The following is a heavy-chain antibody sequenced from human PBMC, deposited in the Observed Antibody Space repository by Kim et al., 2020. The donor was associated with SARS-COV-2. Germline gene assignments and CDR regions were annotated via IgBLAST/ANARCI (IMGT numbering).Heavy chain of an antibody. V-gene: IGHV4-4*07. Sequence: NPSRKSRVTMSVDTSKNQFSVNLTSVTAADTAVYYCARGKEYTTGRGFDYWGQGTLVTVSS. D-gene: IGHD1-1*01. CDR3: ARGKEYTTGRGFDY. J-gene: IGHJ4*02.